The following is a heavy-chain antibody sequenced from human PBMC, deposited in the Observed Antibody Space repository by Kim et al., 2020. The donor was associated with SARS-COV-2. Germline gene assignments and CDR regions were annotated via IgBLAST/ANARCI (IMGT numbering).Heavy chain of an antibody. D-gene: IGHD3-22*01. CDR3: ARAPITMIVVVDAFDI. V-gene: IGHV4-31*03. Sequence: SETLSLTCTVSGGSISSGGYYWSWIRQHPGKGLEWIGYIYYSGSTYYNPSLKSRVTISVDTSKNQFSLKLSSVTAADTAVYYCARAPITMIVVVDAFDIWGQGTMVTVSS. CDR1: GGSISSGGYY. CDR2: IYYSGST. J-gene: IGHJ3*02.